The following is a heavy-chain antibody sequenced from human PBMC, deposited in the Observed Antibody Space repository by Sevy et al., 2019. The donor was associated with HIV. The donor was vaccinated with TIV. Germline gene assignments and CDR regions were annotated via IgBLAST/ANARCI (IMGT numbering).Heavy chain of an antibody. CDR3: ARDHDLSGSYLEYYYYAMDV. D-gene: IGHD1-26*01. J-gene: IGHJ6*02. Sequence: ASVKVSCKASGYTFTTYYIHWVRQAPGQGLEWMGLIDPSGSTRYAQKFQGRVSMTGDTSTTTLDMELSSLTSEDTAVYYCARDHDLSGSYLEYYYYAMDVWGQGTTVTVSS. CDR1: GYTFTTYY. V-gene: IGHV1-46*01. CDR2: IDPSGST.